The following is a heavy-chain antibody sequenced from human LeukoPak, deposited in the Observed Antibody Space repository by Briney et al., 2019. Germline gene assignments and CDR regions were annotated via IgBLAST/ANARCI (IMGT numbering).Heavy chain of an antibody. D-gene: IGHD2/OR15-2a*01. J-gene: IGHJ4*02. CDR3: VSFYETY. CDR1: GNYW. Sequence: GGSLRLSCAASGNYWMHWVRQAPGKGLVWVSHINSDGSWTSYADSVKGRITISKDNAKNTVYLQMNSLRAEDTAVYYCVSFYETYWGRGTLVTVSS. V-gene: IGHV3-74*01. CDR2: INSDGSWT.